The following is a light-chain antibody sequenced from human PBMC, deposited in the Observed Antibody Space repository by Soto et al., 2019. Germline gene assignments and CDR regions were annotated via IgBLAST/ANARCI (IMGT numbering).Light chain of an antibody. J-gene: IGLJ1*01. CDR2: EVS. CDR3: SSHTRYNTRV. Sequence: QSALTKPASVSGSPGQSIAISCTGTSSDVGAYDYVSWYQQHPDKAPKLMIYEVSNRPSGVSNRFSGSKSVNTATLTISGLQAEDEADYYCSSHTRYNTRVFGTGTKVTVL. V-gene: IGLV2-14*03. CDR1: SSDVGAYDY.